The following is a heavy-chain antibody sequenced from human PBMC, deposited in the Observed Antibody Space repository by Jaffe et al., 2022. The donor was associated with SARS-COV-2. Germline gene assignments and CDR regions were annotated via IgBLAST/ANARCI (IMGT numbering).Heavy chain of an antibody. D-gene: IGHD2-21*02. CDR1: GFTFSSYA. V-gene: IGHV3-23*01. J-gene: IGHJ4*02. CDR2: ISGSGGST. CDR3: AKAGRSYVVVTAIPDY. Sequence: EVQLLESGGGLVQPGGSLRLSCAASGFTFSSYAMSWVRQAPGKGLEWVSAISGSGGSTYYADSVKGRFTISRDNSKNTLYLQMNSLRAEDTAVYYCAKAGRSYVVVTAIPDYWGQGTLVTVSS.